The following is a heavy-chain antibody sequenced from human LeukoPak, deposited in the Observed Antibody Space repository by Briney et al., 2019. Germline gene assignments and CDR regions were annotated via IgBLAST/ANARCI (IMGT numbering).Heavy chain of an antibody. Sequence: PSETLSLTCTVSGGSISSGSYYWSWIRQPAGKGLEWIGRIYTSGSTNYNPSLKSRVTISVDTSKNQFSLKLSSVTAPDTAVYYCARDHYYYYYMDVWGKGTTVTISS. J-gene: IGHJ6*03. V-gene: IGHV4-61*02. CDR2: IYTSGST. CDR1: GGSISSGSYY. CDR3: ARDHYYYYYMDV.